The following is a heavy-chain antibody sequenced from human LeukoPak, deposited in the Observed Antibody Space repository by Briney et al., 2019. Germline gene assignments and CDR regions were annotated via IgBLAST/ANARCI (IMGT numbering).Heavy chain of an antibody. D-gene: IGHD4-17*01. CDR3: ARTDGVDY. J-gene: IGHJ4*02. CDR1: GYTFTGSY. V-gene: IGHV1-2*06. Sequence: GASVKVSCRASGYTFTGSYIHWVRQAPGQGLEWMGRINPNSGAAIYAQKFQGRVTLTRDTSITTAYMELSSLRSDDTAVYYCARTDGVDYWGQGTLVTVSS. CDR2: INPNSGAA.